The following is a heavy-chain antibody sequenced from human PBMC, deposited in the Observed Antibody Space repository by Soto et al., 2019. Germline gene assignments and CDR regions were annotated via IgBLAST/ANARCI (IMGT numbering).Heavy chain of an antibody. CDR3: ARVCGGDCYQWYFDL. J-gene: IGHJ2*01. CDR1: GFTFSSYW. Sequence: EVQLVESGGGLVQPGGSLRLSCAASGFTFSSYWMHWVRQAPGKGLVWVSRINSDGSSTSYADSVKGRFTISRDNAKNTLYRQMNSLRAEDTAVYYCARVCGGDCYQWYFDLWGRGTLVTVSS. D-gene: IGHD2-21*01. CDR2: INSDGSST. V-gene: IGHV3-74*01.